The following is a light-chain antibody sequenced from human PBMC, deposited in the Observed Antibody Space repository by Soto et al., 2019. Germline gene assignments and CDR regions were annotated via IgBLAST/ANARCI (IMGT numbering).Light chain of an antibody. CDR3: QQYGISPRT. Sequence: EIVLTQSPGTLSLSPGERATLSCRASQSFRGNYLAWYQQKPGQAPRLLMYGASSRATGIPDRFSGSGSGTDFTLTISRLEPEDIAVYYCQQYGISPRTVGQGTKVEIK. CDR1: QSFRGNY. J-gene: IGKJ1*01. CDR2: GAS. V-gene: IGKV3-20*01.